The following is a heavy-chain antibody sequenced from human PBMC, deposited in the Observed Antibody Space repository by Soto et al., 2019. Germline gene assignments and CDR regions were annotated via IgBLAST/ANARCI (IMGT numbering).Heavy chain of an antibody. CDR2: IYYSGTT. J-gene: IGHJ4*02. CDR1: GYSISSSNW. D-gene: IGHD1-26*01. Sequence: SETLSLTCAVSGYSISSSNWWGWIRQPPGKGLEWIGYIYYSGTTYYNPSLKSRVTMSVDTSKNQFSLKLTFVTAVDTAVYYCARREIQGPIDYWGQGTLVTVS. V-gene: IGHV4-28*01. CDR3: ARREIQGPIDY.